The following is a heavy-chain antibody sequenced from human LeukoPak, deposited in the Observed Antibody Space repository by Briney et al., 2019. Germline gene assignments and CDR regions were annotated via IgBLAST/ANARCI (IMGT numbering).Heavy chain of an antibody. Sequence: PGGSLRLSCAASGFTFSSYGMHWVRQAPGKGLEWVAVISYDGSNKYYADSVKGRFTISRDNSKNTLYLQMNGLRAEDTAVYYCAKDGTYYDFWSGSDADYYYYMDVWGKGTTVTVSS. V-gene: IGHV3-30*18. J-gene: IGHJ6*03. CDR2: ISYDGSNK. CDR3: AKDGTYYDFWSGSDADYYYYMDV. D-gene: IGHD3-3*01. CDR1: GFTFSSYG.